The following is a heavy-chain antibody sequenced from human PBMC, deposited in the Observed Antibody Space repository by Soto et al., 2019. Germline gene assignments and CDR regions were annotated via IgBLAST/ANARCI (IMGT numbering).Heavy chain of an antibody. CDR2: IKTDASEK. CDR3: AREGRHVIGYYYYGMDV. CDR1: GFTLRSYW. V-gene: IGHV3-7*03. Sequence: PGGSLRLSCAASGFTLRSYWMSWVRQAPGKGLEWLATIKTDASEKKYVDSVKGRFTVSRDNAKNSLYLQMDSLRAEDTAVYYCAREGRHVIGYYYYGMDVWGQGTTVTVSS. J-gene: IGHJ6*02.